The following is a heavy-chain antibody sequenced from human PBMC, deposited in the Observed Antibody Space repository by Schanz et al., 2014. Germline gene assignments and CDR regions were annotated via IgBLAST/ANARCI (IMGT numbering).Heavy chain of an antibody. CDR2: VYYTGST. Sequence: QVQLQESGPGLVKPSETLSLTCAVSGGSISSYYWSWIRQPPGKGLEWIGNVYYTGSTNYNPSLRSRVGMSVDTSKNQFSLELNSVTAADTAVYYCAKFLYDDPSWGQGTLVTVSS. CDR3: AKFLYDDPS. D-gene: IGHD3-3*01. V-gene: IGHV4-59*01. J-gene: IGHJ5*02. CDR1: GGSISSYY.